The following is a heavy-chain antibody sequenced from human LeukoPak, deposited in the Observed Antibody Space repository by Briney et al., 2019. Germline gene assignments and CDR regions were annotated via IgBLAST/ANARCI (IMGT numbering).Heavy chain of an antibody. CDR2: ISHDGSNK. CDR3: ARDPQRSYSGYEIDY. Sequence: AGGSLRLSCAASGFIPSFYGIHWVRQAPGKGLEWVAVISHDGSNKKYADSVKGRFTISRDNSKNTLFLQINSLRPEDTAVYYCARDPQRSYSGYEIDYWGQGTLVTVSS. CDR1: GFIPSFYG. V-gene: IGHV3-30*03. D-gene: IGHD5-12*01. J-gene: IGHJ4*02.